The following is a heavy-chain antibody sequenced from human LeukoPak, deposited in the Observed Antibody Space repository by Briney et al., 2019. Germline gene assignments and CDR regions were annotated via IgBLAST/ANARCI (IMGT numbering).Heavy chain of an antibody. J-gene: IGHJ4*02. CDR3: GRIVGARIQEGGDY. D-gene: IGHD1-26*01. V-gene: IGHV1-46*01. Sequence: ASVKVSCKASGYTFTTFFIHWVRQAPGQGLEWMAMISPLGGGGSTSYAQKFQGRVTMTRDMSTSTVVMEVNNLRSEDTAIYYCGRIVGARIQEGGDYWGQGTLVTVSS. CDR2: ISPLGGGGST. CDR1: GYTFTTFF.